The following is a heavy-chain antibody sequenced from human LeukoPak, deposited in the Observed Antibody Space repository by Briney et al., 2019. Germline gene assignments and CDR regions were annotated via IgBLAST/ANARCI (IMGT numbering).Heavy chain of an antibody. V-gene: IGHV3-23*01. D-gene: IGHD2/OR15-2a*01. CDR2: ISGSGGST. CDR3: AGDFYAGGGIIDY. J-gene: IGHJ4*02. CDR1: GFTFSSYA. Sequence: GGSLRLSCAASGFTFSSYAMSWVRQAPGKGLEWVSAISGSGGSTYYADSVKGRFTISRDNSKNTLYLQMNSLRAEDTAVYYCAGDFYAGGGIIDYWGQGTLVTVSS.